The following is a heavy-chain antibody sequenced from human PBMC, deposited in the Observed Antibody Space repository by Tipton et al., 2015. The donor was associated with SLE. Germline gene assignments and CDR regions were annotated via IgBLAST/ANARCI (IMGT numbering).Heavy chain of an antibody. V-gene: IGHV4-59*01. J-gene: IGHJ5*02. D-gene: IGHD6-13*01. Sequence: TLSLTCSVSGVSISDYSWSWIRQPPGKPLDWIGYFDDGGRSVKYNPSLKSRVTISLDTSKNHFSLKLSSVTAADTAVYYCARGGTLAAGYKWFDPWGQGTLVTVPS. CDR1: GVSISDYS. CDR2: FDDGGRS. CDR3: ARGGTLAAGYKWFDP.